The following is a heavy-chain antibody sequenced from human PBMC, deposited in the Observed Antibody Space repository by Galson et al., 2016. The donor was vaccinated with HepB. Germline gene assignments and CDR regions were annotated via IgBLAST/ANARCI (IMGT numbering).Heavy chain of an antibody. CDR2: IYYSGRT. J-gene: IGHJ2*01. Sequence: SETLSLTCTVSGGSISSTSYYWGWIRQSPGKGLECIGSIYYSGRTYYNPSLKSRVTISIDTSKNHFSLKLSPVAAADTAVYYCARTPGYRWYFDLWGRGTLVTVSS. CDR3: ARTPGYRWYFDL. CDR1: GGSISSTSYY. V-gene: IGHV4-39*07. D-gene: IGHD3-9*01.